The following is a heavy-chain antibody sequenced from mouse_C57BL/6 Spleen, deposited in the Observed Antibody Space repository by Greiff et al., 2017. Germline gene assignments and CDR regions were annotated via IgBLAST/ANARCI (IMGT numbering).Heavy chain of an antibody. CDR2: IDPSDSET. D-gene: IGHD2-3*01. CDR1: GYTFTSYW. CDR3: AREEYDGYAY. J-gene: IGHJ3*01. Sequence: VQLQQPGAELVRPGSSVKLSCKASGYTFTSYWMHWVKQRPIQGLEWIGNIDPSDSETHYNQKFKDKATLTVDKSSSTAYMQLSSLTSEDSAVYDCAREEYDGYAYWGQGTLVTVSA. V-gene: IGHV1-52*01.